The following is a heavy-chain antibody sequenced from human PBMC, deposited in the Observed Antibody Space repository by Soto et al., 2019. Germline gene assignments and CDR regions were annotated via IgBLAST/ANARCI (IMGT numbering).Heavy chain of an antibody. CDR1: GGPFSGYY. J-gene: IGHJ5*02. V-gene: IGHV4-34*01. CDR3: ARGRVIGYYYYGSCQRDWFDP. D-gene: IGHD3-22*01. Sequence: PSETLSLTCAVYGGPFSGYYWSWIRQPPGKRLELIGEINHSGSTNYNPSLKSRVTLSVDTSKNQFSLKLSSVTAGDTAVYYCARGRVIGYYYYGSCQRDWFDPWGQGTLVTVSS. CDR2: INHSGST.